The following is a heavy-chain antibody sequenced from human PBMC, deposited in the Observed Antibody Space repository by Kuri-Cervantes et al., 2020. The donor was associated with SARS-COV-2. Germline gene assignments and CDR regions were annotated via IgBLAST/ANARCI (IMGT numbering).Heavy chain of an antibody. CDR2: IYYSGST. D-gene: IGHD3-3*01. J-gene: IGHJ2*01. CDR3: ARGAGYDFWSGYYEYWYFDL. CDR1: GGLISSSSYY. Sequence: ESLKISCTVSGGLISSSSYYWGWIRQPPGKGLEWTGSIYYSGSTYYNPSLKSRVTISVDTSKNQFSLNLSSVTATDTAVYYCARGAGYDFWSGYYEYWYFDLWGGGTLVTVSS. V-gene: IGHV4-39*07.